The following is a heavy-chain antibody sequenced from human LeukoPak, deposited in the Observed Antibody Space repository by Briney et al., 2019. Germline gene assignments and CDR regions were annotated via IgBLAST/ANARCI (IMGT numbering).Heavy chain of an antibody. Sequence: PGGSLRLSCAASGFTFDTYAMSWVRQAPGKGLEWVSSVTGSGTSTYYADSVKGRFTISRDNSKNTLYLQMNSLRAEDTAVYYCAKGRISIFGVVNIDGMDVWGQGTTVTVSS. V-gene: IGHV3-23*01. J-gene: IGHJ6*02. CDR2: VTGSGTST. D-gene: IGHD3-3*01. CDR3: AKGRISIFGVVNIDGMDV. CDR1: GFTFDTYA.